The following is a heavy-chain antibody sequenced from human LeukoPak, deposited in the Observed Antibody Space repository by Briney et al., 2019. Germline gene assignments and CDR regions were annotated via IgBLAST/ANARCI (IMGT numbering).Heavy chain of an antibody. CDR2: IKQDGSEK. CDR1: GFTFSSYW. Sequence: GESLRLSCAASGFTFSSYWMSWVRQAPGKGLEWVANIKQDGSEKYYVDSVKGRFTISRDNAKNSLFLQMNSLRAEDTAVYYCARELSSSWYLEVDYWGQGTLVTVSS. J-gene: IGHJ4*02. D-gene: IGHD6-13*01. V-gene: IGHV3-7*01. CDR3: ARELSSSWYLEVDY.